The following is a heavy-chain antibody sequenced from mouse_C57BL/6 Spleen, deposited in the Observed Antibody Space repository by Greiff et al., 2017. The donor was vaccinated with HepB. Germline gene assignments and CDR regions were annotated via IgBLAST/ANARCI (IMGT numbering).Heavy chain of an antibody. CDR3: ARSETAQATAWFAY. CDR2: IHPNSGST. D-gene: IGHD3-2*02. Sequence: QVQLQQPGAELVKPGASVKLSCKASGYTFTSYWMHWVKQRPGQGLEWIGMIHPNSGSTNYNEKFKSKATLTVDKSSSTAYMQLSSLTSEDSAVYSCARSETAQATAWFAYWGQGTLVTVSA. J-gene: IGHJ3*01. V-gene: IGHV1-64*01. CDR1: GYTFTSYW.